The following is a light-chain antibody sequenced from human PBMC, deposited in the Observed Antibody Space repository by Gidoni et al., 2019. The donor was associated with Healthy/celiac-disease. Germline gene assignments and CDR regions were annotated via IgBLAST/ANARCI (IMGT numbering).Light chain of an antibody. Sequence: IQLAQSPSSVSASVGDRVSSTCRAGQGISSWLPWYQQKTGKATKLLIYAGSSLQSGVTSSFSGSGSGTDFTLTISSLQPEEFAAYYCQQANSFPQLTFGGGTKVEIK. CDR1: QGISSW. J-gene: IGKJ4*01. V-gene: IGKV1-12*01. CDR3: QQANSFPQLT. CDR2: AGS.